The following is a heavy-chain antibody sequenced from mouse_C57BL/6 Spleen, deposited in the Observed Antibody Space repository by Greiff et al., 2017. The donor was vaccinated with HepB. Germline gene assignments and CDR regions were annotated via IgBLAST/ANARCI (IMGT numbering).Heavy chain of an antibody. V-gene: IGHV1-80*01. J-gene: IGHJ3*01. CDR3: ARVERGRFAY. Sequence: VQLQQSGAELVKPGASVKISCKASGYAFSSYWMNWMKQRPGKGLEWIGQIYPGDGDTNYNGKFTGKATLTADKSSSTAYMQLSSLTSEDAAVYVWARVERGRFAYWGQGTLVTVSA. CDR2: IYPGDGDT. CDR1: GYAFSSYW.